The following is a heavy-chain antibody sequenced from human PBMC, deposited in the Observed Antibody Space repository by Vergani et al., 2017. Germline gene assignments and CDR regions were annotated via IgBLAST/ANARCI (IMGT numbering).Heavy chain of an antibody. CDR1: GFSFGDYA. CDR3: SRGRGYSFSYSDY. V-gene: IGHV3-49*04. J-gene: IGHJ4*02. D-gene: IGHD5-18*01. Sequence: EVHLVESGGGLVPPGRSLRLSCAASGFSFGDYAMTWVRQAPGKGLEWVAFIRNKAYGGTTEYAASVKGRFTISRNDSKRLAYLQLSGLKTEDTAVYFCSRGRGYSFSYSDYWGQGTLVTVPS. CDR2: IRNKAYGGTT.